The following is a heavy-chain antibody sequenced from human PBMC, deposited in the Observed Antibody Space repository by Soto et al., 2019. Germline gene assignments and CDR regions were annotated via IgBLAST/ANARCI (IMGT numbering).Heavy chain of an antibody. Sequence: QVQLVQSGAEVKKPGSSVKVSCKASGGTFSNYAIRWVRQAPGQGLEWMGGIIPIFGTTNYAQRFQGRVTITADESTSTAYMELSSLRSEDTAVYYCARGSSSWYKDYFDYWGQGTLVTVSS. CDR3: ARGSSSWYKDYFDY. D-gene: IGHD6-13*01. CDR1: GGTFSNYA. J-gene: IGHJ4*02. V-gene: IGHV1-69*12. CDR2: IIPIFGTT.